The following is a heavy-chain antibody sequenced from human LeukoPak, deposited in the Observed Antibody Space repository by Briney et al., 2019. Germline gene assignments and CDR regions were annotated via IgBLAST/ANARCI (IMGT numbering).Heavy chain of an antibody. CDR1: VFIFSACE. CDR3: ARVATMVRDPLDALDI. J-gene: IGHJ3*02. Sequence: GGSLRLSCVISVFIFSACELTWVRQAPGKGLEWVSYISRSGSTRYYADSVKGRFTISRDNAKNSLYLQMNSLRAEDTAVYYCARVATMVRDPLDALDIGGQGTMVSVSS. D-gene: IGHD3-10*01. V-gene: IGHV3-48*03. CDR2: ISRSGSTR.